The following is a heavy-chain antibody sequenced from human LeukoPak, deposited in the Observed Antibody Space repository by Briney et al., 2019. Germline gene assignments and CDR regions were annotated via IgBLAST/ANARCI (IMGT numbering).Heavy chain of an antibody. CDR1: GGSISSYY. V-gene: IGHV4-4*07. CDR3: ATSRYCSSTSCYNRNWFDP. CDR2: IYTSGST. J-gene: IGHJ5*02. Sequence: SETLSLTCTVSGGSISSYYWSWIRQPAGKGLEWIGRIYTSGSTNYNPSLKSRVTMSVDTSKNQFSLKLSSVTAADTAVYYCATSRYCSSTSCYNRNWFDPWGQGTLVTVS. D-gene: IGHD2-2*02.